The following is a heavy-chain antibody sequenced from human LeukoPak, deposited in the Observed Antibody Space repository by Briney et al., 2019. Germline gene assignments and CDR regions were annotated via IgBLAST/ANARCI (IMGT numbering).Heavy chain of an antibody. V-gene: IGHV1-69*02. D-gene: IGHD5/OR15-5a*01. CDR2: IIPILGIA. CDR3: ASRLRTYYYYYYMDV. J-gene: IGHJ6*03. Sequence: ASVKVSCKAAGGTFSSYTISWVRQAPGQGLEWMGRIIPILGIANYAQKFQGRVTITADKSTSTAYMELSSLRSEDTAVYYCASRLRTYYYYYYMDVWGKGTTVTVSS. CDR1: GGTFSSYT.